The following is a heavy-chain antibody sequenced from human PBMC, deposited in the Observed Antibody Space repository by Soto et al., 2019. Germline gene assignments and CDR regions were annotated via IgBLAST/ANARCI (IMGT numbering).Heavy chain of an antibody. J-gene: IGHJ4*02. CDR3: ARGGVAAAGTFGYFDY. Sequence: ASVKVSCKASGYTFTSYGISWVRQAPGQGLEWMGWISAYNGNTNYAQKFQGRVTMTRDTSTSTVYMELSSLRSEDTAVYYCARGGVAAAGTFGYFDYWGQGTLVTVSS. D-gene: IGHD6-13*01. V-gene: IGHV1-18*01. CDR2: ISAYNGNT. CDR1: GYTFTSYG.